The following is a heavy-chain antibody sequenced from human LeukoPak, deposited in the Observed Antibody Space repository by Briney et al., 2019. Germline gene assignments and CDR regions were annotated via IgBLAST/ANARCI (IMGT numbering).Heavy chain of an antibody. CDR1: RYSISSGYY. CDR3: ARHADHYESTSYLWDY. CDR2: IYRSGST. V-gene: IGHV4-38-2*02. Sequence: SEPLSLTCTVSRYSISSGYYWGWIRQPPGQGLEWIGSIYRSGSTYYNSSLKSRVTISVDTSKNQFSLKLSSVTAADTAVYYCARHADHYESTSYLWDYRGQGTLVTVSS. D-gene: IGHD3-22*01. J-gene: IGHJ4*02.